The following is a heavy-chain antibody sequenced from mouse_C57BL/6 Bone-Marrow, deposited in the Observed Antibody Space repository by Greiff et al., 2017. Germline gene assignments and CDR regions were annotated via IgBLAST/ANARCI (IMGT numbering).Heavy chain of an antibody. CDR2: ISSGGSYT. V-gene: IGHV5-6*01. CDR1: GFTFSSYG. J-gene: IGHJ3*01. Sequence: EVQLVESGGDLVKPGGSLKLSCAASGFTFSSYGMSWVRQTPDKRLEWVATISSGGSYTYYPDSVQGRFTIARDNAKNTLYLQMSSLKSEDTAMYYCASPLSFAYWGQGTLVTVSA. CDR3: ASPLSFAY.